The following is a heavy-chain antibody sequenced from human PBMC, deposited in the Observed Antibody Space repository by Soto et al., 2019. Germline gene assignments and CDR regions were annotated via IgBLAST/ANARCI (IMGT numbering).Heavy chain of an antibody. V-gene: IGHV1-69*08. J-gene: IGHJ4*02. D-gene: IGHD3-10*01. CDR3: ARDPLYGSGKGAFDY. CDR2: IIPILGIA. CDR1: GGTFSSYT. Sequence: QVQLVQSGAEVKKPGSSVKVSCKASGGTFSSYTISWVRQAPGQGLEWMGRIIPILGIATYAHKFQGRVTLNADTSTSTADMELSSLRSEDTAGYYCARDPLYGSGKGAFDYWGQGTLVTVSS.